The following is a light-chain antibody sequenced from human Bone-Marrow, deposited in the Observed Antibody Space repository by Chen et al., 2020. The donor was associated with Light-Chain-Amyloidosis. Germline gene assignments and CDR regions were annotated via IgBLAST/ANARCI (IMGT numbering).Light chain of an antibody. J-gene: IGLJ1*01. CDR3: SSXXXTNTLV. CDR1: SSDVGGDNH. V-gene: IGLV2-14*01. Sequence: QSARTXXXSVSXSPGQSINIACTGTSSDVGGDNHVSWEQQHPDKAPXLIIYEVTNXPSLVPXXFSXXKSDNTASLTISGXXTENEADYXCSSXXXTNTLVFGSGTRVTVL. CDR2: EVT.